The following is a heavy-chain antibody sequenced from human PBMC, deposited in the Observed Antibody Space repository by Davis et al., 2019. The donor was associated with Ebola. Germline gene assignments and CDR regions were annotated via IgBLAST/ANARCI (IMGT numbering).Heavy chain of an antibody. Sequence: PGGSLRLSCTVSDGSISGHYWNWFRQPPGKGLEWIGFISGSGRTIYNPSLKSRVTISGDTSKKQFSLRLNSVTAADTAVYYCARGGLVPAALYLWGQGTMVTVSS. CDR3: ARGGLVPAALYL. J-gene: IGHJ3*01. CDR2: ISGSGRT. V-gene: IGHV4-59*11. CDR1: DGSISGHY. D-gene: IGHD2-2*01.